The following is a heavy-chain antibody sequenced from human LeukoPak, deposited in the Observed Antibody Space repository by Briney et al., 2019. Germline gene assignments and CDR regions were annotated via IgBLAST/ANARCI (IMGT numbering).Heavy chain of an antibody. CDR1: GFTLSDYY. CDR3: ARDRKVDTAMVYRLGYYFDY. D-gene: IGHD5-18*01. V-gene: IGHV3-11*04. CDR2: ISSSGSTI. J-gene: IGHJ4*02. Sequence: PGGSLRLSCAASGFTLSDYYMSWIRQAPGKGLEWVSYISSSGSTIYYADSVKGRFTISRDNAKNSLYLQMNSLRAEDTAVYYCARDRKVDTAMVYRLGYYFDYWGQGTLVTVSS.